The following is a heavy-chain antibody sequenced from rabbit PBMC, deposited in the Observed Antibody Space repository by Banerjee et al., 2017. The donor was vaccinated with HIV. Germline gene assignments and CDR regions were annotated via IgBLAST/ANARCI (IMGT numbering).Heavy chain of an antibody. D-gene: IGHD6-1*01. J-gene: IGHJ3*01. CDR1: GFSFSSNYY. Sequence: QEQLEESGGDLVKPGASLTLTCTASGFSFSSNYYMCWVRQAPGKGLEWIACISAGSSGSTYYANWAKGRFTISETSSTTVTLQMTSLTAADTATYFCARTDLYDSFYLWGQGTLVTVS. CDR3: ARTDLYDSFYL. V-gene: IGHV1S45*01. CDR2: ISAGSSGST.